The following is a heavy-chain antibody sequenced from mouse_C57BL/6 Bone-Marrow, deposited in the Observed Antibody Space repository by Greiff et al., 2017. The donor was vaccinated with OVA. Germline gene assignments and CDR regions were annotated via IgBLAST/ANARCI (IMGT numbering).Heavy chain of an antibody. D-gene: IGHD1-1*02. CDR1: GSTFTSYW. CDR3: ARAGGPYGPFYFDY. J-gene: IGHJ2*01. CDR2: IYPGSGST. V-gene: IGHV1-55*01. Sequence: QVQLKQSGAELVKPGASVKMSCKASGSTFTSYWITWVKQRPGQGLEWIGDIYPGSGSTNYNEKFKSKATLTVDTSSSTAYMQLSSLTSEDSAVYYCARAGGPYGPFYFDYWGQGTTLTVSS.